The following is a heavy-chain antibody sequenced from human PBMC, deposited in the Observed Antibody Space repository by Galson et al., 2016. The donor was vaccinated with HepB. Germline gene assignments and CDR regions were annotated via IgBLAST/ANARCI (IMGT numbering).Heavy chain of an antibody. D-gene: IGHD3-22*01. CDR2: IYSGDYT. CDR1: GFSVSNNY. V-gene: IGHV3-53*01. CDR3: ARDLVVTRNYYYYHYMDV. Sequence: SLRLSCAPSGFSVSNNYMNWVRQAPGEGLEWVSVIYSGDYTYYADSVKGRFTISRDISKNTLYLQMNRLRAEDTAVYYCARDLVVTRNYYYYHYMDVWGKGTTVTVSS. J-gene: IGHJ6*03.